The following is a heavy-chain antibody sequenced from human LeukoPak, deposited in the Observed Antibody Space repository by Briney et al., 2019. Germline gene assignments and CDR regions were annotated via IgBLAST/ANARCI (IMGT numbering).Heavy chain of an antibody. CDR3: ARVDGEQQLVFDY. V-gene: IGHV1-69*05. Sequence: ASVKVSCKASGGTFSSYAISWVRQAPGQGLEWMGGIIPIFGTANYAQKFQGRVTITTDESTSTAYMELSSLRSEDTAVYYCARVDGEQQLVFDYWGQGTLSPSPQ. D-gene: IGHD6-13*01. CDR2: IIPIFGTA. J-gene: IGHJ4*02. CDR1: GGTFSSYA.